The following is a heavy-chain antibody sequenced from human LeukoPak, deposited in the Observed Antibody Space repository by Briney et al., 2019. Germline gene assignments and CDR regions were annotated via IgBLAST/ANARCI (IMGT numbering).Heavy chain of an antibody. D-gene: IGHD1-14*01. J-gene: IGHJ6*03. CDR1: GGSISSYY. V-gene: IGHV4-59*01. Sequence: SETLSLTCTVSGGSISSYYWSWIRQPPGKGLEWIGYIYYSGSTNYNPSLKSRVTISVDTSKNQFSLKLSSVTAADTALYYCARVVSKTDYYYYYMDVWGKGTTVTISS. CDR2: IYYSGST. CDR3: ARVVSKTDYYYYYMDV.